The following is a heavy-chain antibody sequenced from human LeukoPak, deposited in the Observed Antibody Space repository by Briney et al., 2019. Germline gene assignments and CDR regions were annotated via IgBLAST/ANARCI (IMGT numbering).Heavy chain of an antibody. CDR2: IKQDGSEK. Sequence: GGSLRLSCAASELTFSSYWMSWVRQAPGKGLEWVANIKQDGSEKYYVDSVKGRFTISRDNAKNSVYLQMNSLRAEDTAVYYCARALGGSIADYWGQGTLVTVSS. D-gene: IGHD3-10*01. J-gene: IGHJ4*02. V-gene: IGHV3-7*01. CDR3: ARALGGSIADY. CDR1: ELTFSSYW.